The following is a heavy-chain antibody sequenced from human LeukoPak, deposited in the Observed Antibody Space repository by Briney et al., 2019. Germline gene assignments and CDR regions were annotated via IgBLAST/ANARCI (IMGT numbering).Heavy chain of an antibody. Sequence: GASVKVSCKASGYTFTSYGISWVRQAPGQGLEWMGWISAYNGNTNYAQKLQGRVTMTTDTSTSTAYMELRSLRSDDTAVYYCARAVLSPEPIRPYYYDSSGRYYFDYWGQGTLVTVSS. CDR1: GYTFTSYG. CDR2: ISAYNGNT. J-gene: IGHJ4*02. V-gene: IGHV1-18*01. D-gene: IGHD3-22*01. CDR3: ARAVLSPEPIRPYYYDSSGRYYFDY.